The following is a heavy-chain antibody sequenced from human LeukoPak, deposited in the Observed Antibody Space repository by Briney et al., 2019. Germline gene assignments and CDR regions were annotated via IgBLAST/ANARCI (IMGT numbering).Heavy chain of an antibody. CDR2: ISYDGSNK. Sequence: GRSLRLSCAASGFTFSSYGMHWVRQAPGKGLEWVAVISYDGSNKYYADSVKGRFTISRDNSKNTLYLQMNSLRAEDTAVYYCARDLRMDVWGQGTTVTVSS. V-gene: IGHV3-30*03. CDR1: GFTFSSYG. J-gene: IGHJ6*02. CDR3: ARDLRMDV. D-gene: IGHD5/OR15-5a*01.